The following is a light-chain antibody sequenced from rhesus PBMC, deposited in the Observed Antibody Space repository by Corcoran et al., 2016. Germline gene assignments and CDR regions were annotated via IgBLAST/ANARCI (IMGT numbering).Light chain of an antibody. J-gene: IGLJ2*01. CDR3: SSYAGSNTFGL. CDR2: EVS. CDR1: SSDIGGYKY. V-gene: IGLV2-32*02. Sequence: QAALTQPRSVSGSPGQSVTISCTGTSSDIGGYKYVSWYQQHPDTAPKLMIYEVSKRPSGVSDRFSGSKSGNTASLTISGLQAEDEADYYCSSYAGSNTFGLFGGGTRLTVL.